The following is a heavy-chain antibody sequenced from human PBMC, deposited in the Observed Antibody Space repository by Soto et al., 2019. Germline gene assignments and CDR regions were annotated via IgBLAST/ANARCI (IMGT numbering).Heavy chain of an antibody. CDR2: IIPIFGAP. J-gene: IGHJ6*02. Sequence: QVQLVQSGAEVKKPGSSVKVSCKASGGTFGTYAISWVRQAPGQGLEWMGGIIPIFGAPNYAQKFQGTVTITADESTRTAYMELSSLRSEDTAVYYCARARYSSSWNPAYYYGLAVWGQVTTVTVSS. CDR1: GGTFGTYA. D-gene: IGHD6-6*01. V-gene: IGHV1-69*01. CDR3: ARARYSSSWNPAYYYGLAV.